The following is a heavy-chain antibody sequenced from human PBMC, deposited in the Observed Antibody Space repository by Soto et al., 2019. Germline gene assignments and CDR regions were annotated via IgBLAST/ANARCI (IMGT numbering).Heavy chain of an antibody. CDR1: GFTFSSYW. V-gene: IGHV3-74*01. J-gene: IGHJ6*02. D-gene: IGHD3-10*01. CDR3: ARVGGGAYGSGFV. CDR2: INSDGSST. Sequence: EVQLVEAGGGLVQPGGSLRLSCAASGFTFSSYWMHWVRQAPGKGLVWVSRINSDGSSTNYADSVKGRFTISIDNAKTTLYLQMNSLRAEDTAVYYCARVGGGAYGSGFVWGQGTTVTVSS.